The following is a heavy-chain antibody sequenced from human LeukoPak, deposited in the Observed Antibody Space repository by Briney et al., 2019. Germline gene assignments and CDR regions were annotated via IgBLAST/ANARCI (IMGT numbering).Heavy chain of an antibody. D-gene: IGHD2-15*01. CDR2: IWYDGSQR. J-gene: IGHJ3*02. CDR3: ARDLGGGLGYCSGGSCYSRDDAFDI. Sequence: PGGSLRLSCAASGFTVGASDMHWVRQSPGRGLEWVAVIWYDGSQRYYADSVKGRFTISRDNAKNSLYLQMNSLRAEDTAVYYCARDLGGGLGYCSGGSCYSRDDAFDIWGQGTMVTVSS. CDR1: GFTVGASD. V-gene: IGHV3-33*08.